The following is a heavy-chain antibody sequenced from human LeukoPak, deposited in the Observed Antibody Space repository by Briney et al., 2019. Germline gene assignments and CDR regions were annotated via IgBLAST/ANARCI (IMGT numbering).Heavy chain of an antibody. D-gene: IGHD3-22*01. J-gene: IGHJ5*02. Sequence: SETLSLTCTVSGGSIRSYYWSWIRQPPGKGLEWIGYIFYSGGANYNPSLKSRVTISVDTSKNQFSLKLSSVTAADTAVYYCASYGSSGYYGEWFDPWGQGTLVTVSS. CDR3: ASYGSSGYYGEWFDP. V-gene: IGHV4-59*12. CDR2: IFYSGGA. CDR1: GGSIRSYY.